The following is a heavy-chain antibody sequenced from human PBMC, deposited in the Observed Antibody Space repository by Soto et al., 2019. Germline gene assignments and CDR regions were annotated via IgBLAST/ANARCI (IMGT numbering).Heavy chain of an antibody. V-gene: IGHV1-46*01. D-gene: IGHD6-19*01. CDR2: INPSGGST. CDR3: ARVMGVAGTPWFDP. J-gene: IGHJ5*02. CDR1: GYTFTSYY. Sequence: ASVEVSCKASGYTFTSYYMHWVLQAPGQGLEWMGIINPSGGSTSYAQKFQGRVTMTRDTSTSTVYMELSSLRSVDTAVYYCARVMGVAGTPWFDPWGQGTLVTVS.